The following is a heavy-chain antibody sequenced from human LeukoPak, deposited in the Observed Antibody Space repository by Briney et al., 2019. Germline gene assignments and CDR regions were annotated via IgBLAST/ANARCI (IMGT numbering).Heavy chain of an antibody. Sequence: QPGGSLRLSCAASGFTVSSNYMSWVRQAPGKGLEWVSVIYSGGSTYYADSVKGRFTISRDNSKNTLYLQMNSLRAEDTAVYYCARGVVTAIPDTSDYYYGMDVWGQGTTVTVSS. D-gene: IGHD2-21*02. CDR2: IYSGGST. V-gene: IGHV3-53*01. J-gene: IGHJ6*02. CDR3: ARGVVTAIPDTSDYYYGMDV. CDR1: GFTVSSNY.